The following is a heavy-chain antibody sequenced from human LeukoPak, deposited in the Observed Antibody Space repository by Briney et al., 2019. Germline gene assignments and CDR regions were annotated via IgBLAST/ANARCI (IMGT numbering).Heavy chain of an antibody. D-gene: IGHD6-13*01. Sequence: GGSLRLSCAASGFTFSSYGMHWVRQAPGKWLEWVAVIWYDGSNKYYADSVKGRFTISRDNSKNTLYLQMNSLRAEDTAVYYCAKDKMIAAAGPVDYWGQGTLVTVSS. CDR1: GFTFSSYG. J-gene: IGHJ4*02. CDR2: IWYDGSNK. CDR3: AKDKMIAAAGPVDY. V-gene: IGHV3-33*06.